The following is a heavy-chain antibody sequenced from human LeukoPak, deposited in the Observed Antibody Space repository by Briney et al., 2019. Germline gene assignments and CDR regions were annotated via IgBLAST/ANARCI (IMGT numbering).Heavy chain of an antibody. Sequence: GGSLRLSCAASGFTFSTYTMICVRQAPGKGLEWVSSITSAGNFIYYADSLRGRFTVSRDNAKNSLYLQMNRLRAEDTAMYYCARDLWDHWGQGTLVTVSS. V-gene: IGHV3-21*01. J-gene: IGHJ4*02. CDR1: GFTFSTYT. CDR3: ARDLWDH. CDR2: ITSAGNFI.